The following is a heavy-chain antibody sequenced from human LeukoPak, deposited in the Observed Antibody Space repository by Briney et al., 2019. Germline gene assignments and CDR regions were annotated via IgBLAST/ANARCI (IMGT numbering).Heavy chain of an antibody. CDR3: ARVSPNTVTTLQYFDY. CDR1: GGSISTSSYY. J-gene: IGHJ4*02. D-gene: IGHD4-17*01. CDR2: IYYSGST. V-gene: IGHV4-39*01. Sequence: SETLSLTCTVSGGSISTSSYYWGWIRQPPGKGLECIGNIYYSGSTYYNPSLKSRLTISVDMSKNQFSLRLSSVTAADTAVYYCARVSPNTVTTLQYFDYWGQGTLVTVSS.